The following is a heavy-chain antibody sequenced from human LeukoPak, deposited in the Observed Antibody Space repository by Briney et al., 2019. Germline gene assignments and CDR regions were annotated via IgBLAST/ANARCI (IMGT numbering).Heavy chain of an antibody. CDR1: GYTFTGYY. Sequence: ASVKVSCKASGYTFTGYYMHWVRQAPGQGLEWMGWINPNSGGTNYAQKFQGWVTMTRDTSITTVYMELSRLRSDDTAVYYCARDNGDYGSYYYGMDVWGQGTTVTVSS. J-gene: IGHJ6*02. V-gene: IGHV1-2*04. D-gene: IGHD4-17*01. CDR2: INPNSGGT. CDR3: ARDNGDYGSYYYGMDV.